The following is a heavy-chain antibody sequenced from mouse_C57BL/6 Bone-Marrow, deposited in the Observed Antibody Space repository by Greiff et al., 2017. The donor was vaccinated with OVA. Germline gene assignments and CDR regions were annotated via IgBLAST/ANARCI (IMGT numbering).Heavy chain of an antibody. Sequence: DVKLVESGGGLVKPGGSLKLSCAASGFTFSDYGMHWVRQAPEKGLEWVAYISSGSSTIYYADTVKGRFTISRDNAKNTLFLQMTSLRSEDTAMYYCARPYGHYAMDYWGQGTAVTVSS. CDR3: ARPYGHYAMDY. V-gene: IGHV5-17*01. CDR2: ISSGSSTI. J-gene: IGHJ4*01. CDR1: GFTFSDYG. D-gene: IGHD1-1*02.